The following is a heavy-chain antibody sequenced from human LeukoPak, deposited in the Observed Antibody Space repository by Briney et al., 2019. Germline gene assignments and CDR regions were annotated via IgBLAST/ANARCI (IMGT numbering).Heavy chain of an antibody. CDR3: ARPDYYDSSGFYAFDI. J-gene: IGHJ3*02. CDR2: IYYSGST. V-gene: IGHV4-39*01. CDR1: GGSISSSSYY. Sequence: KPSETLSLTCTVSGGSISSSSYYWGWIRQPPGKRLEWIGSIYYSGSTYYKPSLKSRVTISVDTSKNQFSLKLSSVTAADTAVYYCARPDYYDSSGFYAFDIWGQGTMVTVSS. D-gene: IGHD3-22*01.